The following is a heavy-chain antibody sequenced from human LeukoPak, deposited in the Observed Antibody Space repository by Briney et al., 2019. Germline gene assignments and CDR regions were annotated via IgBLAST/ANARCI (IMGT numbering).Heavy chain of an antibody. V-gene: IGHV4-61*02. D-gene: IGHD6-13*01. Sequence: SETLSLTCTVSGGSISSGSYYWSWIRQPAGRGLEWIGRIYTSGSTNYNPSLKSRVTISVDTSKNQFSLKLSSVTAADTAVYYCARARDSSSWRRSITFDYWGQGTLVTVSS. CDR2: IYTSGST. CDR1: GGSISSGSYY. J-gene: IGHJ4*02. CDR3: ARARDSSSWRRSITFDY.